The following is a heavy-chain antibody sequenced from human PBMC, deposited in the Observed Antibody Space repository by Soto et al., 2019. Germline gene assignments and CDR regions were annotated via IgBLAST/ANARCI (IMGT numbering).Heavy chain of an antibody. D-gene: IGHD5-18*01. J-gene: IGHJ4*02. CDR1: GGSISNYY. CDR2: ISYSGTT. CDR3: ARFRSYGDY. V-gene: IGHV4-59*01. Sequence: QVQLQESGPGLVKPSETLSLTCTVSGGSISNYYWSWIRQPPGKGLEWIGYISYSGTTNYNPSNKSRVTITVDTSKNQFSLKLSSVTAADTALYYCARFRSYGDYWGQGDLATASS.